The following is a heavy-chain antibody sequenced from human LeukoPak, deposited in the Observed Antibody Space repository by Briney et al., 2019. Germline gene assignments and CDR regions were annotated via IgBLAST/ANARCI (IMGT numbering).Heavy chain of an antibody. V-gene: IGHV4-39*07. CDR1: GGSISSSSYY. CDR2: IYYSGST. D-gene: IGHD2-15*01. Sequence: SETLSLTCTVSGGSISSSSYYWGWIRQPPGKGLEWIGSIYYSGSTYYNPSLKSRVTISVDTSKNQFSLKLSSVTAADTAVYYCARDLGSRDIVVVVAARGAFDIWGQGTMVTVSS. J-gene: IGHJ3*02. CDR3: ARDLGSRDIVVVVAARGAFDI.